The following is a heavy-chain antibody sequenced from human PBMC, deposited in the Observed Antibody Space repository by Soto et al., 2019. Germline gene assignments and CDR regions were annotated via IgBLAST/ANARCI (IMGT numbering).Heavy chain of an antibody. Sequence: EVQLVESGGGLVQPGGSPRLSCAASGFTFSSDDMNWVRQAPGKGLEWVSYISSSGGTIMYADSLKGRFTISRDNAKNSLYLQVNSLRAEDTAVYYCARGGYEFDNWGQGTLVTVSS. V-gene: IGHV3-48*03. D-gene: IGHD6-13*01. CDR2: ISSSGGTI. CDR1: GFTFSSDD. CDR3: ARGGYEFDN. J-gene: IGHJ4*02.